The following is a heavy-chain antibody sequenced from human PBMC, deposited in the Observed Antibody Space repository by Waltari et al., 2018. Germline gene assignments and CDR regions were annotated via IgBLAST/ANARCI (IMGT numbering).Heavy chain of an antibody. CDR1: GGTFSSYA. CDR3: AKDEVTMVQGGNIRVDP. CDR2: ISGSGGST. V-gene: IGHV3-23*04. D-gene: IGHD3-10*01. Sequence: VQLVQSGAEVKKPGSSVKVSCKASGGTFSSYAISWVRQAPGKGLEWVSAISGSGGSTYYADSVKGRFTISRDNSKNTLYLQMNSLRAEDTAVYYCAKDEVTMVQGGNIRVDPWGQGTLVTVSS. J-gene: IGHJ5*02.